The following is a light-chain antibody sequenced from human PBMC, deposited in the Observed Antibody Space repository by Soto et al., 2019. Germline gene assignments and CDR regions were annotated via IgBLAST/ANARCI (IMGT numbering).Light chain of an antibody. V-gene: IGKV3-11*01. CDR2: DAS. Sequence: EIVLTQSPATLYLSPGERATLSCRASQSVSSYLAWYQQKPGQAPRLLIYDASNRATGIPARFSGSGSGTDFTLTISSLEPEDFAVYYCQHRANWPLTFGGGTTVEIK. CDR3: QHRANWPLT. CDR1: QSVSSY. J-gene: IGKJ4*01.